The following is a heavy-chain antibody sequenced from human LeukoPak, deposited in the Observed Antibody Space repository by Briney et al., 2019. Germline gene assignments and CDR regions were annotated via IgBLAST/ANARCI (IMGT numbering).Heavy chain of an antibody. D-gene: IGHD3-22*01. V-gene: IGHV3-53*01. J-gene: IGHJ3*02. Sequence: PGGSLRLSCAASGFTGSNNYVSWVRQAPGMGLEWVSAIHSSGATCYADSVKGRFTISRDNSKNTLYLQMNSLRAEDTAVYYCAKDLNSTYNYDSSGYEDAFDIWGQGTMVTVSS. CDR2: IHSSGAT. CDR3: AKDLNSTYNYDSSGYEDAFDI. CDR1: GFTGSNNY.